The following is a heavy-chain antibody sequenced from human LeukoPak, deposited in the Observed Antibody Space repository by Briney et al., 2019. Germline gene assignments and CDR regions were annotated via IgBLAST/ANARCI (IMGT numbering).Heavy chain of an antibody. CDR2: INPNSGGT. J-gene: IGHJ3*02. D-gene: IGHD7-27*01. V-gene: IGHV1-2*02. CDR3: ARDPLLGIAFEDAFDI. CDR1: GYTFTGYY. Sequence: ASVKVSCKASGYTFTGYYMHWVRQAPGQGLEWMGWINPNSGGTNYAQKFQGRVTMTRDTSISTAYMELSRLRSDDTAVYYCARDPLLGIAFEDAFDIWGQGTMVTVSS.